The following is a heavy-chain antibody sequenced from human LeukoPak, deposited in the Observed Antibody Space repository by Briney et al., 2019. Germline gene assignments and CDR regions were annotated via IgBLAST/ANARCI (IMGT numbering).Heavy chain of an antibody. J-gene: IGHJ5*02. V-gene: IGHV4-59*01. CDR2: IYYSGST. CDR3: ARAINDYSNYEVLTDNWFDP. CDR1: GGSFSGYY. Sequence: KASETLSLTCAVYGGSFSGYYWSWIRQPPGKGLEWIGYIYYSGSTNYNPSLKSRVTISVDTSKNHFSLKLSSVTAADTAVYYCARAINDYSNYEVLTDNWFDPWGQGTLVTVSS. D-gene: IGHD4-11*01.